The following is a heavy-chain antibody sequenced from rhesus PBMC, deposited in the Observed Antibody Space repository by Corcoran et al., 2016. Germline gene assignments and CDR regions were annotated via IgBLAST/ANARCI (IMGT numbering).Heavy chain of an antibody. CDR3: ARDLGRGAAVTTIDY. V-gene: IGHV4S10*01. CDR1: GASISDSYR. CDR2: IYGSITST. J-gene: IGHJ4*01. Sequence: QVQLQESGPGVVKPSETLSLTCAVSGASISDSYRWRWIRPHPGQGLEWIGYIYGSITSTTHNPSLKSRVTISKDTSKNQFSLKLSSVTAADTAVYYCARDLGRGAAVTTIDYWGQGVLVTVST. D-gene: IGHD4-23*01.